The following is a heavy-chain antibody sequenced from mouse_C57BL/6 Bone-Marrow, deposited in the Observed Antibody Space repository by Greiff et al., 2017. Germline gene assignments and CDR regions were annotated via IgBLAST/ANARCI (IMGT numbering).Heavy chain of an antibody. CDR1: GFTFSDYY. CDR3: ARGPEGFAY. CDR2: ISNGGGST. J-gene: IGHJ3*01. Sequence: DVHLVESGGGLVQPGGSLKLSCAASGFTFSDYYMYWVRQTPEKRLEWVAYISNGGGSTYYPDTVKGRFTISRDNAKNTLYLQMSRLKSEDTAMYYCARGPEGFAYWGQGTLVTVSA. V-gene: IGHV5-12*01.